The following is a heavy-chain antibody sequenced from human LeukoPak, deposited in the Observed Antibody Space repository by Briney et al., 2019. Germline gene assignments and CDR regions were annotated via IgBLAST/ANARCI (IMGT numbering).Heavy chain of an antibody. Sequence: ASVKVSCKASGYTFTGYHVHWVRQAPGQGLEWMGWINPNSGGTNYAQKFQGRVTMTRDTSISTAYMELSRLRSDDTAVYYCARDRGWFDPWGQGTLVTVSS. J-gene: IGHJ5*02. CDR2: INPNSGGT. CDR3: ARDRGWFDP. CDR1: GYTFTGYH. V-gene: IGHV1-2*02.